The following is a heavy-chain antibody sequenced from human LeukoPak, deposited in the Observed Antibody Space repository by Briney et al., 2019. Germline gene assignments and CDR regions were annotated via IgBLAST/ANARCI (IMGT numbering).Heavy chain of an antibody. CDR3: ARVMDFWSGYYFDY. CDR2: INSDGSST. D-gene: IGHD3-3*01. CDR1: GFTFSSYW. Sequence: GGSLRLSCAASGFTFSSYWMHWVRQAPGKGLVWVSRINSDGSSTSYADSVKGRFTISRDNAKNTLYLQMNSLRAEDTAVYYCARVMDFWSGYYFDYWGQGTLVTVSS. V-gene: IGHV3-74*01. J-gene: IGHJ4*02.